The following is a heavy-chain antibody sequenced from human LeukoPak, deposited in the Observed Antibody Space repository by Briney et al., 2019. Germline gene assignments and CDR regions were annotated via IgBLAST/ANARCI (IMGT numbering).Heavy chain of an antibody. CDR1: GFIFSSYW. D-gene: IGHD6-13*01. CDR2: IKQDGSEK. J-gene: IGHJ4*02. Sequence: GGSLRLSCAASGFIFSSYWMNWIRQTPGKGLEWVASIKQDGSEKYYVDAVQGRFTISRDNAKNSLYLQMNSLRAEDTAVYYCARDGPAAGLYFDYWGQGMLVTVSS. V-gene: IGHV3-7*03. CDR3: ARDGPAAGLYFDY.